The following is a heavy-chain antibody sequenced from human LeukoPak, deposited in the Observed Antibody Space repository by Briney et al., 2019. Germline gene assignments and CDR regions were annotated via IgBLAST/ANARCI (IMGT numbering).Heavy chain of an antibody. D-gene: IGHD3-22*01. CDR1: GGSISSSSYY. CDR2: IYYSGST. CDR3: ARAGAYYYDSSGILGPLVLFDI. V-gene: IGHV4-39*07. Sequence: SETLSLTCTVSGGSISSSSYYWGWIRQPPGKGLEWIGSIYYSGSTYYNPSLKSRVTISVDTSKNQFSLKLSSVTAADTAVYYCARAGAYYYDSSGILGPLVLFDIWGQGTMVTVSS. J-gene: IGHJ3*02.